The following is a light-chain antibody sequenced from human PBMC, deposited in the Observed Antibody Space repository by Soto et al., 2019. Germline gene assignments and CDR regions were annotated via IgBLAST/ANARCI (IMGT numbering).Light chain of an antibody. CDR3: SSYTSSSTRV. Sequence: QSALTQPASVSGSPGQSITISCTGTSSDVGGYKYVSWHQQHPGKAPKLMIYEVSNRPSGVSNRFSGSKSGNTASLTISGLQAEDEADYYCSSYTSSSTRVFGTGTKVTVL. CDR2: EVS. V-gene: IGLV2-14*01. J-gene: IGLJ1*01. CDR1: SSDVGGYKY.